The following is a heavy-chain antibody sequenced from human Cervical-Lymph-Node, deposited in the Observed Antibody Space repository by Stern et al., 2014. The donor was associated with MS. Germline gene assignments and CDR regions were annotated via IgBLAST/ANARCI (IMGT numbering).Heavy chain of an antibody. CDR2: ISWNSGNI. Sequence: EVQLEESGGGWVQPGTSLRLSCEASGFTFEDYFMHWVRQAPGKGLEWVSGISWNSGNIDYADSVKGRFTISRDNAKNSLYLQMNSLRVEDTAFYYCSKETYPYYFDYWGQGTLVTVSP. CDR1: GFTFEDYF. V-gene: IGHV3-9*01. J-gene: IGHJ4*02. D-gene: IGHD2-2*02. CDR3: SKETYPYYFDY.